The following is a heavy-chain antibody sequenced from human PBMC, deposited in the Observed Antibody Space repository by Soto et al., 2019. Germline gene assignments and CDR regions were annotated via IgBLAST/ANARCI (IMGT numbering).Heavy chain of an antibody. Sequence: SETLSLTCSVSGGSIRNYYWSWIRQPPGKGLEWIGYIYYSGNTNYIPSLKSRVTISVHTSKNQFSLTLTSVTAADPAVYYCARLAFGRPDSRGQGTLVPGSS. V-gene: IGHV4-59*08. D-gene: IGHD2-15*01. CDR3: ARLAFGRPDS. CDR1: GGSIRNYY. CDR2: IYYSGNT. J-gene: IGHJ4*02.